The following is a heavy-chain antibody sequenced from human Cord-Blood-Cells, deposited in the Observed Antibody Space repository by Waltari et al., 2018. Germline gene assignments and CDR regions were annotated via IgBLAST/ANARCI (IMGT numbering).Heavy chain of an antibody. CDR1: GYTFTGYY. Sequence: QVQLVQSGAEVKKPGASVKVSCKASGYTFTGYYMHWVRQAPGQGLEWMGWINPNSGGTNYAQKFQGRVTMTRDTSISTAYRELSRLRSDDTAVYYCARDVGIFRGSSYYFDYWGQGTLVTVSS. CDR2: INPNSGGT. J-gene: IGHJ4*02. V-gene: IGHV1-2*02. CDR3: ARDVGIFRGSSYYFDY. D-gene: IGHD6-6*01.